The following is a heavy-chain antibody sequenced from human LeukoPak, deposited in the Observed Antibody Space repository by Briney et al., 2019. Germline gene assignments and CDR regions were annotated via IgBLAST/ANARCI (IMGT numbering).Heavy chain of an antibody. CDR3: ARGRGKHIVVVTAIGTEYFQH. D-gene: IGHD2-21*02. Sequence: SETLSLTCAVYGGSFSGYYWSWIRQPPGKGLEWVGEINHSGSTNYNPSLKSRVTISVDTSKNQFSLKLSSVTAADTAVYYCARGRGKHIVVVTAIGTEYFQHWGQGTLVTVSS. CDR1: GGSFSGYY. V-gene: IGHV4-34*01. CDR2: INHSGST. J-gene: IGHJ1*01.